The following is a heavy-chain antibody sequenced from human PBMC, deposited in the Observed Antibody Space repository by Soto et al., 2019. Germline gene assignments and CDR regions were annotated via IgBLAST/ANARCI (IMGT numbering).Heavy chain of an antibody. CDR2: IWYDGSNK. Sequence: QVQLVESGGGVVQPGRSLRLSCAASGFTFSSYGMHWVRQAPGKGLEWVAVIWYDGSNKYYADSVKGRFTISRDNSKNTLYLQMNSLRAEDTAVYYCARDEGGHGMDVWGQGTTVTVSS. D-gene: IGHD3-16*01. CDR1: GFTFSSYG. CDR3: ARDEGGHGMDV. V-gene: IGHV3-33*01. J-gene: IGHJ6*02.